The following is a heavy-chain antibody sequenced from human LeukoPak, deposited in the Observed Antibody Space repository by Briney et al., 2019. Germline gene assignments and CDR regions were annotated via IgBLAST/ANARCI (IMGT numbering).Heavy chain of an antibody. Sequence: GGSLRLSCAASGFTFTSTSMNWVRQAPGKGLEWISYISSSSRTVHYADSVKGRFTISRDNAKNSLYLQMNSLRDEDTAVYFCARARDGSYDYWGQGTLVTVSS. J-gene: IGHJ4*02. CDR2: ISSSSRTV. CDR3: ARARDGSYDY. D-gene: IGHD1-26*01. CDR1: GFTFTSTS. V-gene: IGHV3-48*02.